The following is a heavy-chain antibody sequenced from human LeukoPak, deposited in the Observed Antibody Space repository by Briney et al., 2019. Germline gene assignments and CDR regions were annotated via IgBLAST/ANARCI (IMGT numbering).Heavy chain of an antibody. D-gene: IGHD3-10*01. J-gene: IGHJ4*02. V-gene: IGHV3-11*06. CDR3: ARLAYSMVRGVYYFDY. CDR1: GFTFSDYY. CDR2: ISSSSSYT. Sequence: GGSLRLSCAASGFTFSDYYMSWIRQAPGKGLEGVSYISSSSSYTNYADSVKGRLTISRDNAKNSLYLQMNSLRAEDTAVYYCARLAYSMVRGVYYFDYWGQGTLVTVSS.